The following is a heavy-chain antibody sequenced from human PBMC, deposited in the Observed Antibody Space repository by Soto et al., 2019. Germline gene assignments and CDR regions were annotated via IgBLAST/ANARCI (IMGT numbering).Heavy chain of an antibody. V-gene: IGHV3-30-3*01. CDR2: ISYDGSNK. CDR1: GFTFSSYA. Sequence: LRLSCAASGFTFSSYAMHWVRQAPGKGLEWVAVISYDGSNKYYADSVKGRFTISRDNSKNTLYPQMNSLRAEDTAVYYCARGGGYDILTGYYPLVGWFDPWGQGTLVTVSS. CDR3: ARGGGYDILTGYYPLVGWFDP. D-gene: IGHD3-9*01. J-gene: IGHJ5*02.